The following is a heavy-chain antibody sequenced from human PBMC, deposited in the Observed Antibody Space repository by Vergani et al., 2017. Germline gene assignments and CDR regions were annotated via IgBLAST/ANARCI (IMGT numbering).Heavy chain of an antibody. D-gene: IGHD3-3*01. CDR2: ISDSGDST. Sequence: EVQLLESGGGLVQPGGSLRLSCAASGFTFSSYAMSWVRQAPGKGLEWVSSISDSGDSTYYADSVKGRFTISRDNSKNTLYLQMNSLRAEDTAVYYCARRRSTIFGVVNRGGYFDLWGRGTLVTVSS. CDR3: ARRRSTIFGVVNRGGYFDL. CDR1: GFTFSSYA. V-gene: IGHV3-23*01. J-gene: IGHJ2*01.